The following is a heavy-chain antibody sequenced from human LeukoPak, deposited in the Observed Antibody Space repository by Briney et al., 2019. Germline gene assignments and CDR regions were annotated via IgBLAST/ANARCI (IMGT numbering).Heavy chain of an antibody. D-gene: IGHD3-10*01. CDR3: ARDLYNYYGSGSYANRFDP. Sequence: GGSLRLSCAASGFTFSDYYMSWIRQAPGKGLEWVSYISSSGSTIYYADSVKGRFTISRDNAKNSLYLQMNSLRAEDTAVYYCARDLYNYYGSGSYANRFDPWGQGTLVTVSS. CDR1: GFTFSDYY. J-gene: IGHJ5*02. CDR2: ISSSGSTI. V-gene: IGHV3-11*01.